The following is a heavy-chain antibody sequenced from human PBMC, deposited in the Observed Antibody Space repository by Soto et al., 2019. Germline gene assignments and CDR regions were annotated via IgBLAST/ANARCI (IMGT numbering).Heavy chain of an antibody. CDR3: ASDNLAGSYSYYYYGMDV. Sequence: SVKVSCKASGGTFSSYAISWVRQAPGQGLEWMGGIIPIFGTANYAQKFQGRVTITADESTSTAYMELSSLRSEDTAVYYCASDNLAGSYSYYYYGMDVWGQGTTVTVSS. J-gene: IGHJ6*02. CDR2: IIPIFGTA. D-gene: IGHD1-26*01. CDR1: GGTFSSYA. V-gene: IGHV1-69*13.